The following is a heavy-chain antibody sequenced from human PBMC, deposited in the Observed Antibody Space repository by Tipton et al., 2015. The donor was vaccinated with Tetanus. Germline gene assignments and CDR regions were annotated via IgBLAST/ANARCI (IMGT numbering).Heavy chain of an antibody. J-gene: IGHJ4*02. Sequence: QSGPEVKKPGASVKVSCKASGYTFTSYGISWVRQAPGQGLEWMGWISAYNGNTNYAQKLQGRVTMTTDTSTSTAYMELRSLRSDDTAVYYCAGGGPGGWNDVPIHFDYWGQGTLVTVSS. V-gene: IGHV1-18*01. CDR2: ISAYNGNT. CDR3: AGGGPGGWNDVPIHFDY. CDR1: GYTFTSYG. D-gene: IGHD1-1*01.